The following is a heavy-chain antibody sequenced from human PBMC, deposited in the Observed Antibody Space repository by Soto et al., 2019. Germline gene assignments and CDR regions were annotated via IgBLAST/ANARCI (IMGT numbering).Heavy chain of an antibody. J-gene: IGHJ3*02. CDR1: GYSFTDYY. Sequence: QVKLVQSGAEEKKPGASVKVSCRASGYSFTDYYIHWVRQAPGQGLEWMGWINPKSGGTNYAQEFKGRVTMTRDTSFTTAYMELTSLTSHDTAVYYCARLTPAISGDTIWGRGTKVIVSS. CDR3: ARLTPAISGDTI. D-gene: IGHD2-21*02. V-gene: IGHV1-2*02. CDR2: INPKSGGT.